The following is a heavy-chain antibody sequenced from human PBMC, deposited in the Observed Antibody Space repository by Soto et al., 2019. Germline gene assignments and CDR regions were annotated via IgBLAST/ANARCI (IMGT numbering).Heavy chain of an antibody. D-gene: IGHD3-3*02. V-gene: IGHV1-69*12. CDR3: ARDKDRPQLGGNYYYIMDI. Sequence: QVQVEQSGAEVKKPGSSVKVSCKASGGTFSTAAISWVRQAPGQGLEWMGGIMPIFRTANYAQKFQGRVTFTADESTTTAYLELRSLRSEDTAVYYCARDKDRPQLGGNYYYIMDIWGQGTTVTVSS. J-gene: IGHJ6*02. CDR1: GGTFSTAA. CDR2: IMPIFRTA.